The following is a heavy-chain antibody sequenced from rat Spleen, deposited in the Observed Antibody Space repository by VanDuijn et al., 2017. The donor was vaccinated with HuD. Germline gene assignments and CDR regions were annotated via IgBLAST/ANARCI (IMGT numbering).Heavy chain of an antibody. J-gene: IGHJ2*01. CDR2: IWGDGST. CDR3: ARGSGGSLDY. CDR1: EFSLTSYH. Sequence: QVQLKESGPGLVKPSETLSLTCTVSEFSLTSYHVSWVRQPPGKGLEWMGVIWGDGSTAYNSALTSRLSIRRDTSKSQVFLKMSSLKTEDTATYYCARGSGGSLDYWGQGVMVTVSS. V-gene: IGHV2-32*01. D-gene: IGHD3-7*01.